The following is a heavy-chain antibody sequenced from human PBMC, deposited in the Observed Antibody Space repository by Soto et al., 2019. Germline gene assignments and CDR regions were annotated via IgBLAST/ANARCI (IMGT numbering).Heavy chain of an antibody. CDR3: ATFSGFFTISPFDA. CDR1: GDSISSVNW. CDR2: IYHSGST. V-gene: IGHV4-4*02. J-gene: IGHJ5*02. D-gene: IGHD2-8*01. Sequence: PSETLSLTCGVSGDSISSVNWRSLVRQSPGRGLEWIGEIYHSGSTNYNPSLKSRVTVSVDKSKNQFSLQLTSVTAADTAVYYCATFSGFFTISPFDAWGQGILATVSS.